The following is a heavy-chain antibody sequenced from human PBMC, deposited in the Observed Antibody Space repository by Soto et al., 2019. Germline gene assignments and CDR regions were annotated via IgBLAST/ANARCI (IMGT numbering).Heavy chain of an antibody. J-gene: IGHJ5*02. D-gene: IGHD2-8*01. V-gene: IGHV4-39*07. Sequence: SETLSLTCTVSGGSISSSSYYWGWIRQPPGKGLEWIGKINHSGSTNYNPSLKSRVTISVDTSKNQFSLKLSSVTAADTAVYYCARDIVLMVYARTVFDPWGQGTLVTVSS. CDR2: INHSGST. CDR3: ARDIVLMVYARTVFDP. CDR1: GGSISSSSYY.